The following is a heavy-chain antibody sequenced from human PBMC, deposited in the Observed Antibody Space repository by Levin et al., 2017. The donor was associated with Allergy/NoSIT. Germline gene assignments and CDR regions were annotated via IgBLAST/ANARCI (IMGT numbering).Heavy chain of an antibody. V-gene: IGHV3-21*01. J-gene: IGHJ4*02. CDR1: GFTFSSYS. D-gene: IGHD3-22*01. CDR2: ISSSSSYI. CDR3: ARDRGYSPFDY. Sequence: GESLKISCAASGFTFSSYSMNWVRQAPGKGLEWVSSISSSSSYIYYADSVKGRFTISRDNAKNSLYLQMNSLRAEDTAVYYCARDRGYSPFDYWGQGTLVTVSS.